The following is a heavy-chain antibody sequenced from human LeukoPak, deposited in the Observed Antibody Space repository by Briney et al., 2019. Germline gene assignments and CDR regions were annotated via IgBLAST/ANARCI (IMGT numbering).Heavy chain of an antibody. Sequence: GGSLRLSCAASGFTVSSNYMSWVRQAPGKGLEWVSVIYSGGSTYYADSVKGRFTISRDNSRNTLYLQMNSLRAEDTAVYYCARDRGDYDILTGYLNWFDPWGQGTLVTVSS. CDR2: IYSGGST. CDR1: GFTVSSNY. D-gene: IGHD3-9*01. V-gene: IGHV3-66*01. J-gene: IGHJ5*02. CDR3: ARDRGDYDILTGYLNWFDP.